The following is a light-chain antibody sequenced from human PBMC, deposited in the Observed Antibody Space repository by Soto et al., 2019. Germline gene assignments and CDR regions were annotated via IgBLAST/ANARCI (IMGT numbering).Light chain of an antibody. CDR3: QSYDSSLSGYV. Sequence: QSVLKQPPSVSVPPGQRVTISCTGGSSNIGAGYDVHWYQQLPGTAPKLLIYGNSTRPSGLPARFSGSKSGTSASLAITGLQAEDEADYYCQSYDSSLSGYVFGTGTKVTVL. CDR1: SSNIGAGYD. CDR2: GNS. J-gene: IGLJ1*01. V-gene: IGLV1-40*01.